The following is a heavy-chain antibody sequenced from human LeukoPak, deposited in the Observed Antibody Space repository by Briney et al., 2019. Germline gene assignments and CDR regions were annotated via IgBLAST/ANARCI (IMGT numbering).Heavy chain of an antibody. CDR2: ISFDGKSK. J-gene: IGHJ6*02. CDR3: AKGDGYYYYGMDV. Sequence: GGSLRLSCAASGFTFSSYGMHWVRQAPGQGLEWVAVISFDGKSKYFADSVRGRFIISRDNSKNTLYLQMNSLRVEDTAVYYCAKGDGYYYYGMDVWGQGTTVTVSS. V-gene: IGHV3-30*18. CDR1: GFTFSSYG.